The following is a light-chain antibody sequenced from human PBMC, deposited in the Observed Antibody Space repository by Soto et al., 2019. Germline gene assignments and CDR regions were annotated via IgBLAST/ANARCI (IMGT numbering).Light chain of an antibody. Sequence: EIVLTQSPATLSLPPGERATLSCRASQSVSSYLAWYQQKPGQAPRLLIYDASNRATGIPARFSGSGSGTDFTLTISSLEPEDFAVYYCQQRSNWPRAFGQGTRLEI. V-gene: IGKV3-11*01. CDR2: DAS. J-gene: IGKJ5*01. CDR3: QQRSNWPRA. CDR1: QSVSSY.